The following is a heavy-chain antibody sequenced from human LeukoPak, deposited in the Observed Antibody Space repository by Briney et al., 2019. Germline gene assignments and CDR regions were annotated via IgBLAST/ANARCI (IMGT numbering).Heavy chain of an antibody. CDR3: ARAPPFYDFWSGYPAYYFDY. Sequence: SETLSLTCTVSGGSISSYYWSWIRQPPGKGLEWIAYISDIGSINYNPSLKSRVAISLDTSKNQFSLKLSSVTAADTAVYYCARAPPFYDFWSGYPAYYFDYWGQGTLVTVSS. D-gene: IGHD3-3*01. CDR2: ISDIGSI. V-gene: IGHV4-59*12. CDR1: GGSISSYY. J-gene: IGHJ4*02.